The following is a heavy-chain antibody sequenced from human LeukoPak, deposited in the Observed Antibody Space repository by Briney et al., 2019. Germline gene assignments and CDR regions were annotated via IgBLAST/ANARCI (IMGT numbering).Heavy chain of an antibody. CDR3: ARTSDYYNYYLDY. J-gene: IGHJ4*02. Sequence: ASVKVSCKASGYRFTDYYVHWVRQASGQGLEWMAWINPNDGTTNYLQRFQGRVTMTTDTSISTAYMELSNLRSDDTAVYYCARTSDYYNYYLDYWGQGTPVTVSS. D-gene: IGHD4-11*01. CDR2: INPNDGTT. V-gene: IGHV1-2*02. CDR1: GYRFTDYY.